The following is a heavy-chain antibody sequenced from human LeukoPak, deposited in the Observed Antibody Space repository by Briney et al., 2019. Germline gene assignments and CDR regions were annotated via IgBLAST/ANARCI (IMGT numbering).Heavy chain of an antibody. D-gene: IGHD5-18*01. J-gene: IGHJ4*02. CDR1: GFTFISYA. CDR2: IKSKTDGGTT. V-gene: IGHV3-15*01. Sequence: GGSLRLSCAASGFTFISYAMSWVRQAPGKGLEWVGRIKSKTDGGTTDYAAPVKGRFTISRDDSKNTLYLQMNSLKTEDTAVYYCTTDPADTAVDYWGQGTLVTVSS. CDR3: TTDPADTAVDY.